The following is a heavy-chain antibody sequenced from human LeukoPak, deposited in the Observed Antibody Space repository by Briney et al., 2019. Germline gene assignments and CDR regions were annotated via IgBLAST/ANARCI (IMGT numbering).Heavy chain of an antibody. D-gene: IGHD3-22*01. CDR1: GFTLSSYW. CDR2: IYSGGST. J-gene: IGHJ4*02. CDR3: AKDGGSGYYYFDY. Sequence: GGSLRLSCAASGFTLSSYWMSWVRQAPGKGLEWVSVIYSGGSTYYADSVKGRFTISRDNSKNTLYVQMNSLRAEDTAVYYCAKDGGSGYYYFDYWGQGTLVTVSS. V-gene: IGHV3-23*03.